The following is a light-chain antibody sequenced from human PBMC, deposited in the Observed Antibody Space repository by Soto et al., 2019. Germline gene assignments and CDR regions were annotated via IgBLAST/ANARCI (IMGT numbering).Light chain of an antibody. J-gene: IGLJ2*01. Sequence: QSVLTQPASVSGSPGQSITISCTGTSSDVGRYNLVSWYQQHPGKAPKLMIYEDSKRPSGVPNRFSGSKSGYTASLTISGLQAQDEADYYCCSYAGYSTFVVFGGGTKVTVL. CDR1: SSDVGRYNL. CDR2: EDS. CDR3: CSYAGYSTFVV. V-gene: IGLV2-23*02.